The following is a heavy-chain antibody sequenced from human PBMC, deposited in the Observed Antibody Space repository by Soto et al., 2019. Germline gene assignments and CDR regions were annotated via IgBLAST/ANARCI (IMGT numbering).Heavy chain of an antibody. CDR1: GFTLSDFG. V-gene: IGHV3-23*01. D-gene: IGHD3-3*01. CDR3: AKKLTTYAVDPADY. CDR2: ISASADAT. J-gene: IGHJ4*02. Sequence: SGGSLRLSCASSGFTLSDFGMSWVRQAPGKGLEWVAVISASADATYYAASVKGRFTLSRDNSRNILYLQMNSLTVADTAVYYCAKKLTTYAVDPADYWGQGTQVTVSS.